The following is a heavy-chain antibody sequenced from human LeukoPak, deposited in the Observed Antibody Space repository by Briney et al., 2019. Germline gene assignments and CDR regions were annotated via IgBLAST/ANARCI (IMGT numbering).Heavy chain of an antibody. D-gene: IGHD2/OR15-2a*01. Sequence: GGSLRLSCAASGFTFSNYGMHWVRQAPGKGLEWVALIWYDGSNKYYTNSVKGRLTISRDNSKDTLFLQMNSLRAEDTAVYYCAREGPRGNSQFDYWGQGTLVTVSS. CDR1: GFTFSNYG. J-gene: IGHJ4*02. CDR2: IWYDGSNK. CDR3: AREGPRGNSQFDY. V-gene: IGHV3-33*01.